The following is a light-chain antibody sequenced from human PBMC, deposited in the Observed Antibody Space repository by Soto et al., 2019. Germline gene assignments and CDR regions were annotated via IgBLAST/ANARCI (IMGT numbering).Light chain of an antibody. V-gene: IGLV3-21*02. CDR1: NVGSKN. J-gene: IGLJ1*01. Sequence: SYALTQPPSVSVAPGQTARITCGGNNVGSKNVHWYQQKPGQAPVLVVYADSARPSGIPERFSGSNSGSTATLTISSVEAGDEADYYCQVWDNGSDHYVFGTGTKVTVL. CDR3: QVWDNGSDHYV. CDR2: ADS.